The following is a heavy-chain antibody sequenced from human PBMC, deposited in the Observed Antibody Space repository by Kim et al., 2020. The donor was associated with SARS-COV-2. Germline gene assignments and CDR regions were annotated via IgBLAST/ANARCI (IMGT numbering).Heavy chain of an antibody. J-gene: IGHJ4*02. CDR2: ISYDGSNK. D-gene: IGHD5-18*01. Sequence: GGSLRLSCAASGFTFSSYTMHWVRQAPGKGLEWVAVISYDGSNKYYADYVKGRFTISRDNSKNTVYLQMNSLRAEDTAVYYCARAPLARQLWLGSYWGQGTLVTVSS. CDR1: GFTFSSYT. CDR3: ARAPLARQLWLGSY. V-gene: IGHV3-30*04.